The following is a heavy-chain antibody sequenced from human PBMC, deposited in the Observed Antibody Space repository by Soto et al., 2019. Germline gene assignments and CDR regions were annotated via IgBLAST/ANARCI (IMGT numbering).Heavy chain of an antibody. J-gene: IGHJ6*02. Sequence: LSLTCAVYGGSFSGYYWSWIRQPPGKGLEWIGEINHSGSTNYNPSLKSRVTISVDTSKNQFSLKLSSVTAADTAVYYCARGRTAVAAYYYYYGMDVWGQGTTVTVSS. V-gene: IGHV4-34*01. CDR3: ARGRTAVAAYYYYYGMDV. CDR1: GGSFSGYY. CDR2: INHSGST. D-gene: IGHD6-19*01.